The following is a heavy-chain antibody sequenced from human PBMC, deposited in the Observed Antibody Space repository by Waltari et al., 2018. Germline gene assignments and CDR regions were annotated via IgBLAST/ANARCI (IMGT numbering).Heavy chain of an antibody. CDR1: GGSISSYY. CDR3: ARDLFDDKIAAAGTGGFDY. Sequence: QVQLQESGPGLVKPSETLSLTCTVSGGSISSYYWSWNRQPPGTGLEWIGYIYYSGSTNYNPSLKSRVTISVDTSKNQFSLKLSSVTAADTAVYYCARDLFDDKIAAAGTGGFDYWGQGTLVTVSS. V-gene: IGHV4-59*01. CDR2: IYYSGST. D-gene: IGHD6-13*01. J-gene: IGHJ4*02.